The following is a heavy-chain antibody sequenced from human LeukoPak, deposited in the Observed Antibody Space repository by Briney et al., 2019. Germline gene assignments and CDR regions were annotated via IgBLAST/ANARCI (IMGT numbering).Heavy chain of an antibody. V-gene: IGHV4-61*01. CDR1: GYSISSGYY. CDR3: ARTPRGGYFDY. Sequence: SETLSLTCTVSGYSISSGYYWGWIRQPPGKGLEWIGYIYYSGSTNYNPSLKSRVTISVDTSKNQFSPKLSSVTAADTAVYYCARTPRGGYFDYWGQGTLVTVSS. D-gene: IGHD3-10*01. CDR2: IYYSGST. J-gene: IGHJ4*02.